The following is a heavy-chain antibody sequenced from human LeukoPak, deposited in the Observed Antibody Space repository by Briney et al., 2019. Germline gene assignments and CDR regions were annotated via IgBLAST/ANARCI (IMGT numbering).Heavy chain of an antibody. D-gene: IGHD5-12*01. Sequence: EASVKVSCKASGYTFTGYYMHWVRQAPGQGLEWMGWINPNSGGTNYAQKFQGRVTMTRDTSISTAYMELSRLRSEDTAVYYCATGVVATSYYFDYWGQGTLVTVSS. J-gene: IGHJ4*02. CDR1: GYTFTGYY. V-gene: IGHV1-2*02. CDR3: ATGVVATSYYFDY. CDR2: INPNSGGT.